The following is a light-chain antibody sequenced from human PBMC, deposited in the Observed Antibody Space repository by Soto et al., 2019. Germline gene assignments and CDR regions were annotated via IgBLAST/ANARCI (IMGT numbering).Light chain of an antibody. J-gene: IGKJ5*01. Sequence: EIVLTQSPGTLSLSPGERATLSCMASQSVSSSYLAWYQQKPGQAPRLLIYDASNRATGIPARFSGSGSGTDFTLTISRLEPEDFAVYYCQQHGSSPITFGQGTRLEIK. CDR3: QQHGSSPIT. V-gene: IGKV3-20*01. CDR2: DAS. CDR1: QSVSSSY.